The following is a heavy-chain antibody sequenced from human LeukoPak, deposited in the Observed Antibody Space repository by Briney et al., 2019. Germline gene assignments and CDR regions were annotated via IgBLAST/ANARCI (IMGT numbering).Heavy chain of an antibody. V-gene: IGHV3-9*01. Sequence: GRSLRLSCAASGFTFDDYAMHWVRQAPGKGLEWVSGISWDSGSIGYADSEKGRFTISRDNAKSSLYLQMNSLRAEDTALYYCAKGRGGSSTSALWFDPWGQGTLVTVSS. D-gene: IGHD2-2*01. CDR3: AKGRGGSSTSALWFDP. CDR1: GFTFDDYA. J-gene: IGHJ5*02. CDR2: ISWDSGSI.